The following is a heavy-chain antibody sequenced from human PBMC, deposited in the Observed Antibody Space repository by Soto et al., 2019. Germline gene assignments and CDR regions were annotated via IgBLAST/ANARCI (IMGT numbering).Heavy chain of an antibody. D-gene: IGHD3-16*01. V-gene: IGHV3-7*03. CDR2: INQDGSDK. J-gene: IGHJ3*02. CDR1: GFTFSRHW. CDR3: ARDGLPFALDI. Sequence: GGSLRLSCAASGFTFSRHWMSWVRQVPGKGLEWVAKINQDGSDKNYVDSVKGLFTISRDNAKNSLYLQMNNLRAEDTAVYYCARDGLPFALDIWGQGTMVTVSS.